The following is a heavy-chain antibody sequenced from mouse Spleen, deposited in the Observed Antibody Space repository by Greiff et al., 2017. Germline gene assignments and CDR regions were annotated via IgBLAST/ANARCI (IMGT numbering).Heavy chain of an antibody. D-gene: IGHD2-4*01. CDR2: IRLKSDNYAT. CDR1: GFTFSNYW. Sequence: EVQRVESGGGLVQPGGSMKLSCVASGFTFSNYWMNWVRQSPEKGLEWVAQIRLKSDNYATHYAESVKGRFTISRDDSKSSVYLQMNNLRAEDTGIYYCTDDYAAYWGQGTLVTVSA. V-gene: IGHV6-3*01. CDR3: TDDYAAY. J-gene: IGHJ3*01.